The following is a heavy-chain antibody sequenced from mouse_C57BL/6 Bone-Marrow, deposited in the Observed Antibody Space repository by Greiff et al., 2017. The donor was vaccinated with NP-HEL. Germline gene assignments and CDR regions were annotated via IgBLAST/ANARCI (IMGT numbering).Heavy chain of an antibody. Sequence: VQLQQSGAELVRPGASVKLSCTASGFNIKDDYMHWVKQRPEQGLEWIGWIDPENGDTEYASKFQGKATITADTSSNTAYLQLSSLTSEDTAVYYCTKGSNYVDYLDYWGQGTTLTVSS. CDR1: GFNIKDDY. J-gene: IGHJ2*01. D-gene: IGHD2-5*01. CDR3: TKGSNYVDYLDY. V-gene: IGHV14-4*01. CDR2: IDPENGDT.